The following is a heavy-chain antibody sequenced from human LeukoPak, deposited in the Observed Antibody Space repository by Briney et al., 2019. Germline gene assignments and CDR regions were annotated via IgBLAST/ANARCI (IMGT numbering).Heavy chain of an antibody. Sequence: PGGSLRLSCAASGFTFSSYWMSWVRQAPGKGLEWVANIKEDGSEKYYVDSVKGRFTISRDNAKNSLYLHMNSLRAEDTAVYYCARGGSSDWYENAFDIWGQGTMVTVSS. D-gene: IGHD6-19*01. CDR3: ARGGSSDWYENAFDI. CDR2: IKEDGSEK. J-gene: IGHJ3*02. CDR1: GFTFSSYW. V-gene: IGHV3-7*01.